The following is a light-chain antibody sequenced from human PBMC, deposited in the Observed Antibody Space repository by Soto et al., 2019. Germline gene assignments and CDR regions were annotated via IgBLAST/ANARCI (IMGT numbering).Light chain of an antibody. V-gene: IGKV1-5*01. Sequence: DVQMTQSPSTLSASVGYRVTITCLASQSISSWLAGYQQKPGKAPKLLIYDASSLASGPPSRFSGSGSGTEFTLTIRSLQPDDFATYYCQQYHSYSWTFGQGTKVDIK. CDR2: DAS. J-gene: IGKJ1*01. CDR1: QSISSW. CDR3: QQYHSYSWT.